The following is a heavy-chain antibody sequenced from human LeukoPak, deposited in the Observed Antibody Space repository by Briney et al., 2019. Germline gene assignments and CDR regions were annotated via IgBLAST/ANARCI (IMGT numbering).Heavy chain of an antibody. CDR2: ISYDGSNK. CDR1: GFTFSSYG. CDR3: AKDPRWGSSGYQPYYFDY. D-gene: IGHD5-12*01. Sequence: PGRSLRLSCAASGFTFSSYGMHWVRQAPGKGLEWVAVISYDGSNKYYADSVKGRFTNSRDNSKNTLYLQMNSLRAEDTAVYYCAKDPRWGSSGYQPYYFDYWGQGTLVTVSS. J-gene: IGHJ4*02. V-gene: IGHV3-30*18.